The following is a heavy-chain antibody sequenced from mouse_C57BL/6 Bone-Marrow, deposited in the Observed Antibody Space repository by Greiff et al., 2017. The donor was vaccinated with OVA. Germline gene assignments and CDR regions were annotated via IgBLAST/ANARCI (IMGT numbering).Heavy chain of an antibody. V-gene: IGHV1-63*01. CDR2: IYPGGGYT. CDR3: ARSVHWYFDV. CDR1: GYTFTNYW. Sequence: VQLQQSGAELVRPGTSVKLSCKASGYTFTNYWIGWAKQRPGHGLEWIGDIYPGGGYTNYNEKFKGKATLTADKSSSTAYMQFSSLTSEDSAIYYCARSVHWYFDVWGTGTTVTVSS. J-gene: IGHJ1*03.